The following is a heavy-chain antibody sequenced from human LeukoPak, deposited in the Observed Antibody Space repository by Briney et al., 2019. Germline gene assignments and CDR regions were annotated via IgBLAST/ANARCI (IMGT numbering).Heavy chain of an antibody. Sequence: PSETLSLTCAVYGGSFSGYYWSWIRQPPGKGLEGIGEINHSGSTNYNPSLKSRVTISVDTSKNQFSLKLSSVTAADTAVYYCARGGYVGHCSSTSCSRAHDYWGQGTLVTVSS. CDR3: ARGGYVGHCSSTSCSRAHDY. V-gene: IGHV4-34*01. CDR2: INHSGST. J-gene: IGHJ4*02. D-gene: IGHD2-2*01. CDR1: GGSFSGYY.